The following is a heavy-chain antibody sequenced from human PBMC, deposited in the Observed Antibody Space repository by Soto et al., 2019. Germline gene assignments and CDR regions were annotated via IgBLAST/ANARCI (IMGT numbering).Heavy chain of an antibody. CDR1: VDAISNYY. V-gene: IGHV4-59*03. CDR2: VHESGST. D-gene: IGHD1-20*01. Sequence: SETLSLTCTVSVDAISNYYWSWIRQTPGRGLEWIGCVHESGSTDYNPSLRGRVIISLHTSKSQFSLSLRSATAADTATYYCARGTRALITSFFAYWGQGIPVTVSS. J-gene: IGHJ4*02. CDR3: ARGTRALITSFFAY.